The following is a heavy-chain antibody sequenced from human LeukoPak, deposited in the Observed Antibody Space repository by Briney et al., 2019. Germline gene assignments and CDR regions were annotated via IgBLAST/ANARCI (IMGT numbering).Heavy chain of an antibody. V-gene: IGHV3-30*18. CDR2: ISYDGSNK. CDR1: GFTFSSYG. D-gene: IGHD3-10*01. Sequence: PGRSLRLSCAASGFTFSSYGMHWVRQAPGKGLEWVAVISYDGSNKYYADSVKGRFTISRDNSKNTLYLQMYSLRAEDTAVYYCAKGNYYGSWGQGTLVTVSS. CDR3: AKGNYYGS. J-gene: IGHJ4*02.